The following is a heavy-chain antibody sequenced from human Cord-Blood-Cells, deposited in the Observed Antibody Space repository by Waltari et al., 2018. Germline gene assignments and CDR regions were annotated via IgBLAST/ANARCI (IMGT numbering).Heavy chain of an antibody. CDR3: ARDLRTGDFDY. Sequence: QVQLVESGGGVVQPGRSLRLSCAASGFNFSSYGVHWVRQAPGKGLEWVAVIWYDGSNKYYADSVKGRFTISRDNSKNTLYLQMNSLRAEDTAVYYCARDLRTGDFDYWGQGTLVTVSS. CDR2: IWYDGSNK. D-gene: IGHD7-27*01. CDR1: GFNFSSYG. J-gene: IGHJ4*02. V-gene: IGHV3-33*01.